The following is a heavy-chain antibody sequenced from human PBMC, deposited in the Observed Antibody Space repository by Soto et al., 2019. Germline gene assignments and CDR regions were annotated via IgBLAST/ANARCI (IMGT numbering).Heavy chain of an antibody. V-gene: IGHV4-28*01. CDR1: GYSISSSNW. CDR3: ARKVVVGATHWFDP. CDR2: IYYSGST. J-gene: IGHJ5*02. Sequence: ETLSLTCAVSGYSISSSNWWGWIRQPPGKGLEWIGYIYYSGSTYYNPSLKSRVTMSVDTSKNQFSLKLSSVTAVDTAVYYCARKVVVGATHWFDPWGQGTLVTVSS. D-gene: IGHD1-26*01.